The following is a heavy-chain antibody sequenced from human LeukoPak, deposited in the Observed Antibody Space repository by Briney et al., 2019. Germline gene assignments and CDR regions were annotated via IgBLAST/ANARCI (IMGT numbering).Heavy chain of an antibody. Sequence: GGSLRLSCAASGFTFSSYSMNWVRQAPGKGLEWVSSISSSSSYIYYADSVKGRFTISRDNAKNSLYLQMNSLRAEGTAVYYCARSPGSSRYYYYYMDVWGKGTTVTVSS. CDR3: ARSPGSSRYYYYYMDV. CDR1: GFTFSSYS. V-gene: IGHV3-21*01. CDR2: ISSSSSYI. J-gene: IGHJ6*03. D-gene: IGHD5-12*01.